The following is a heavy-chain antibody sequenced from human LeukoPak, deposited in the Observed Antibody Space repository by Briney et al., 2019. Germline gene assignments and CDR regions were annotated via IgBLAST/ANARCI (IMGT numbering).Heavy chain of an antibody. V-gene: IGHV4-59*08. CDR1: GGSLTDYY. CDR3: ARHPGIQLWIDY. Sequence: SETLSLTCTVSGGSLTDYYWTWIRQPPGEGLEWIGYVYYTGRTTYNPSFKNRVTMSVDTSNNQFSLRLSSVTAADTAVYYCARHPGIQLWIDYWGQGTLVTVSS. CDR2: VYYTGRT. J-gene: IGHJ4*02. D-gene: IGHD5-18*01.